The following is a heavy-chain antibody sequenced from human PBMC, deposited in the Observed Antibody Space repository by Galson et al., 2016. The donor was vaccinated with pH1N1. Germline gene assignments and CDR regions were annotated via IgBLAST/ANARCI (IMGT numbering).Heavy chain of an antibody. V-gene: IGHV2-5*02. D-gene: IGHD5-12*01. CDR3: AHREVTITNAFDI. Sequence: PALVKPTQTLTLTCNFSGFSVSSSGMGVGWICQPPGKGLEWLAVIYWDDDKRYSPSLKSRLTITKDTSKNQVVLTMTNMDPVDTGTYYCAHREVTITNAFDIWGQGTMVTVSS. CDR1: GFSVSSSGMG. J-gene: IGHJ3*02. CDR2: IYWDDDK.